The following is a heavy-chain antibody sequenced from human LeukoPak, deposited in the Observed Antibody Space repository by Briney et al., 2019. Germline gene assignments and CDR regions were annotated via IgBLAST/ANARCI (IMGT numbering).Heavy chain of an antibody. Sequence: GGSLRLSCAASGFTFSSYGMHWVRQAPGKGLEWVAVISYDGSNKYYADSVKGRFTISRDNSKNTLYLQMNSLRAEDTAVYYCAKVSPASSSWYSDLYYYYMDVWGKGTTVTVSS. CDR2: ISYDGSNK. CDR3: AKVSPASSSWYSDLYYYYMDV. J-gene: IGHJ6*03. V-gene: IGHV3-30*18. D-gene: IGHD6-13*01. CDR1: GFTFSSYG.